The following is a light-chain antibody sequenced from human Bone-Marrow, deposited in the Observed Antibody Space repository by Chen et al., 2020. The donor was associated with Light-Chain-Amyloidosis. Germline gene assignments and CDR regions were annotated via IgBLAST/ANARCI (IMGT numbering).Light chain of an antibody. J-gene: IGLJ2*01. V-gene: IGLV3-25*03. CDR3: QSADSSGTYEVI. Sequence: SYVLTQPPSVSVSPGQTTRITCSGDDLPTKYAYWYQHKPGQAPVLVIHRDTERPSGISERFSGSSSGTTATLTISGVQAEDEADYHCQSADSSGTYEVIFGGGTKLTVL. CDR1: DLPTKY. CDR2: RDT.